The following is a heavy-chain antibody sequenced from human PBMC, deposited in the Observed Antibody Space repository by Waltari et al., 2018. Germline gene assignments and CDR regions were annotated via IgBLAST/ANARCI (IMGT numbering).Heavy chain of an antibody. D-gene: IGHD3-10*01. Sequence: EVQLVESGGGLVKPGGSLRLSCAASGFTFSSYSMHWVRQAPGKGLEWVSSISSSSSDIYYADSLRGRFTIARDNAKNSLYLQMNSLRDEDTAIYYCARDREYYGSGSFGFDHWGQGTLVTVSS. J-gene: IGHJ4*02. CDR3: ARDREYYGSGSFGFDH. CDR1: GFTFSSYS. V-gene: IGHV3-21*01. CDR2: ISSSSSDI.